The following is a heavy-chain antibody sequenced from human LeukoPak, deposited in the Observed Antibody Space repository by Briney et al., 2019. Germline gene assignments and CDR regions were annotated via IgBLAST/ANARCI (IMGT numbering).Heavy chain of an antibody. CDR1: GFTFSSYS. CDR3: ARYCSSTSCYYEDYGMDV. Sequence: PGGSLRLSCAASGFTFSSYSMNWVRQAPGKGLEWVSSISSSSSYIYYADSVKGRFTISRDNAKNSPYLQMNSLRAEDTAVYCCARYCSSTSCYYEDYGMDVWGQGTTVTVSS. V-gene: IGHV3-21*01. J-gene: IGHJ6*02. CDR2: ISSSSSYI. D-gene: IGHD2-2*01.